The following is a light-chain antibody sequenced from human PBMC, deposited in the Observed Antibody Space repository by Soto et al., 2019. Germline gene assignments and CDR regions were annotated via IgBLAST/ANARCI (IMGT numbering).Light chain of an antibody. V-gene: IGKV1-39*01. CDR3: QHSSLSPWT. CDR1: QSIFNY. CDR2: ATS. Sequence: DIQMTQSPSSLSASVGDRVTIPCRASQSIFNYLNWYQQKPGKAPKLLIFATSNLQSGVQSRFIGSGSGTELTLTISSLQLEDFATYSCQHSSLSPWTFGQGNKVE. J-gene: IGKJ1*01.